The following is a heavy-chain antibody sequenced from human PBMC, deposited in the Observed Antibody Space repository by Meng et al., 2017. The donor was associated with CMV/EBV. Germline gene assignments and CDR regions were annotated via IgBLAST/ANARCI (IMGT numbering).Heavy chain of an antibody. CDR2: ISYDGSNK. J-gene: IGHJ6*02. D-gene: IGHD2-2*01. CDR3: ARASLGDIVVVPAALGPYYYYGMDV. V-gene: IGHV3-30-3*01. Sequence: GGSLRLSCAASGFTFSSYAMHWVRQAPGKGLEWVAVISYDGSNKYYADSVKGRFTISRDNSKNTLYLQMNSLRAADTAVYYCARASLGDIVVVPAALGPYYYYGMDVWGQGTTVTVSS. CDR1: GFTFSSYA.